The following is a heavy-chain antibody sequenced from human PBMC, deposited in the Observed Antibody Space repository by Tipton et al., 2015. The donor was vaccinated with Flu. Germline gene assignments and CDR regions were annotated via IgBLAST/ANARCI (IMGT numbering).Heavy chain of an antibody. CDR1: GGSISSYY. Sequence: TLSLTCTVSGGSISSYYWSWIRQPPGKGLEWIGYIYYSGSTNYNPSLKSRVTISVDTSKNQFSLKLSSVTAADTAVYYCARGSLRRQVFDYWGQGTLVTVSS. CDR2: IYYSGST. V-gene: IGHV4-59*01. D-gene: IGHD5/OR15-5a*01. J-gene: IGHJ4*02. CDR3: ARGSLRRQVFDY.